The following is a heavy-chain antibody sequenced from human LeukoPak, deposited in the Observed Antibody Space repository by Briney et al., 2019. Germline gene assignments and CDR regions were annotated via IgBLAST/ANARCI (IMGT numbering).Heavy chain of an antibody. J-gene: IGHJ4*02. CDR2: VNLHGDT. CDR3: EGGPYRPLDY. CDR1: YGSITDTNY. V-gene: IGHV4-4*02. D-gene: IGHD5-24*01. Sequence: SGTVSLTCGVSYGSITDTNYWTWVRQPPGKGLEWIGEVNLHGDTNYNPSLKGRVDISVDKFENHISLQLTSVTAADTAVYAREGGPYRPLDYSGQGIMVTVSS.